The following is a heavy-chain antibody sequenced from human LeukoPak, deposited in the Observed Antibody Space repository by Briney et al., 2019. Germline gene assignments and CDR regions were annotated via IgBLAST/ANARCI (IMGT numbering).Heavy chain of an antibody. D-gene: IGHD3-16*01. CDR1: GFTFSNYD. CDR3: TRNGGGLGY. J-gene: IGHJ4*02. Sequence: GGSLRLSCATSGFTFSNYDMIWVRQAPGKGLECVSSIRGTGGGGNTYSADSVKGRFTTSRDDSKSTLFLQMHSLTAEDTAVYYYTRNGGGLGYWGQGALVTVSS. V-gene: IGHV3-23*01. CDR2: IRGTGGGGNT.